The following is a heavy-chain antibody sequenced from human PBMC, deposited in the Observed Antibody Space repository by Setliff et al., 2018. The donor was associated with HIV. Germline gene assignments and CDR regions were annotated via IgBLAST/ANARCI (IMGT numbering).Heavy chain of an antibody. J-gene: IGHJ6*03. Sequence: GESLKLSCKGSGYSFTSYWIGWVRQMPGKGLEWMGIIYPGDSDTRYSPSFQGQVTISADKSISTAYLQWSSLKASDTAMYYCARHRIVKAYCYYMDVWGKGTTVTVSS. CDR2: IYPGDSDT. CDR1: GYSFTSYW. V-gene: IGHV5-51*01. D-gene: IGHD3-16*02. CDR3: ARHRIVKAYCYYMDV.